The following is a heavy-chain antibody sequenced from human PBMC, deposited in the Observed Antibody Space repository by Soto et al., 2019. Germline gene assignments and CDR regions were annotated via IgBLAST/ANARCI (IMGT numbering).Heavy chain of an antibody. Sequence: TSETLSLTCTVSGDSISGGASFWSWLRQPPGKGLEWIANVYYSGSSYYNPSLKSRLTISVDTTQNQFPLQLKSMTDADTAVYYCAKLSCTSSTCYFPGWFDPWGQGTLVTVSS. CDR3: AKLSCTSSTCYFPGWFDP. CDR1: GDSISGGASF. D-gene: IGHD2-2*01. CDR2: VYYSGSS. V-gene: IGHV4-31*03. J-gene: IGHJ5*02.